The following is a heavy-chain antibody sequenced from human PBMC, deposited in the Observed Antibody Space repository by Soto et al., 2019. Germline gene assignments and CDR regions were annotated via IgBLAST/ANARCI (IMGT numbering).Heavy chain of an antibody. CDR3: ARDYPAAAGTMDGWFDP. CDR1: GFTFSSYS. J-gene: IGHJ5*02. Sequence: PGGSLRLSCAASGFTFSSYSMNWVRQAPGKGLEWVSSISSSSSYIYYADSVKGRFTISRDNAKNSLYLQMNSLRAEDTAVYYCARDYPAAAGTMDGWFDPWGQGTLVTVSS. D-gene: IGHD6-13*01. CDR2: ISSSSSYI. V-gene: IGHV3-21*01.